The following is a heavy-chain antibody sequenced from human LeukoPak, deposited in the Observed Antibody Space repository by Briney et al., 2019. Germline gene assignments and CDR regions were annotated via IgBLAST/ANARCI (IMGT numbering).Heavy chain of an antibody. CDR2: INQSGST. D-gene: IGHD3/OR15-3a*01. CDR1: GGSFSVYY. J-gene: IGHJ4*02. CDR3: ARGRVVFRH. V-gene: IGHV4-34*01. Sequence: SETLSLTCALYGGSFSVYYWSWIRQPPGKGLEWIGEINQSGSTYYNPYLNSRVNISVDTSKNQFSLKLSYVTAADTAVYYRARGRVVFRHWGQGTLVTVSS.